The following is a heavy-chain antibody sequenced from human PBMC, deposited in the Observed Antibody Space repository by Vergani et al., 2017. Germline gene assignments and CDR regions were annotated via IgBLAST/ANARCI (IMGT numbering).Heavy chain of an antibody. V-gene: IGHV3-9*01. Sequence: EVQLVESGGGLVQPGRSLRLSCAASGFTFDDYAMHWVRQAPGKGLEWVSGISWNSGSIGYADSVKGRFTISRDNAKNSLYLQMNSLRAEDTAVYYCARGGWIQLWPVDYWGQGTLVTVSS. D-gene: IGHD5-18*01. CDR3: ARGGWIQLWPVDY. CDR2: ISWNSGSI. CDR1: GFTFDDYA. J-gene: IGHJ4*02.